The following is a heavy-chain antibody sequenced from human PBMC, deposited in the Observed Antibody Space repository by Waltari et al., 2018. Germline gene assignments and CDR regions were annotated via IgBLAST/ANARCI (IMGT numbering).Heavy chain of an antibody. V-gene: IGHV4-39*07. J-gene: IGHJ6*02. D-gene: IGHD2-21*02. CDR1: GGSISSSSYY. CDR3: ARDRLTSYYYYGMDV. Sequence: QLQLQESGPGLVKPSETLSLPCTVSGGSISSSSYYWGWLRQPPGKVLEWIGSIHYSGITFYNPSLKSRVTISVDTSKNQFSLKLSSVTAADTALYYCARDRLTSYYYYGMDVWGQGTTVTVSS. CDR2: IHYSGIT.